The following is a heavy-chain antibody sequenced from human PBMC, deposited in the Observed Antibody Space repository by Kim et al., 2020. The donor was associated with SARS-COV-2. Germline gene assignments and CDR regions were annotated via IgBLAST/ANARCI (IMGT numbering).Heavy chain of an antibody. V-gene: IGHV3-30*02. D-gene: IGHD3-16*01. Sequence: YYADSVKGRFTISRDDSKNTLYLQMSRLRVEDTAVYYCAKDKGVTSFDYWGQGTLVTVSS. J-gene: IGHJ4*02. CDR3: AKDKGVTSFDY.